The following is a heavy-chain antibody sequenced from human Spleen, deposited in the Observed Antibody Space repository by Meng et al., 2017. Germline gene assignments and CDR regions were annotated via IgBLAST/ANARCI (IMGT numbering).Heavy chain of an antibody. J-gene: IGHJ4*02. CDR2: INPDTGDT. CDR1: GYTFTAYY. Sequence: ASVKVSCKPSGYTFTAYYIHWVRQAPGQGLEWMGHINPDTGDTHYAQKFQGRVTMTGDTSIGTAYIELRGLTSDDTAMYYCARDEDISAAGKLFGDYWGQGTLVTVSS. V-gene: IGHV1-2*06. CDR3: ARDEDISAAGKLFGDY. D-gene: IGHD6-13*01.